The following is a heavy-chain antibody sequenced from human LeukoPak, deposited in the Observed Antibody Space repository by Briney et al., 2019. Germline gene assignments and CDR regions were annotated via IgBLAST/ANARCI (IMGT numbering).Heavy chain of an antibody. J-gene: IGHJ4*02. CDR2: INTDGSLI. V-gene: IGHV3-74*01. CDR3: AKDNYGSGSYDIDY. CDR1: GFTFSTYW. D-gene: IGHD3-10*01. Sequence: GGSLRLSCAVSGFTFSTYWMHRVRQAPGKGLVWVSRINTDGSLINYADSVKGRFTMSRDNSKNTLYLQMNSLRAEDTAVYYCAKDNYGSGSYDIDYWGQGTLVTVSS.